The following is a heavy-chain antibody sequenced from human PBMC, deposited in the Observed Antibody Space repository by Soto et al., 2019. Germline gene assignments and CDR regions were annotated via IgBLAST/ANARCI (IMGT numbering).Heavy chain of an antibody. CDR3: ARDRGIAVAGSHY. V-gene: IGHV1-18*01. J-gene: IGHJ4*02. CDR2: ISAYNGNT. Sequence: ASVKVSCKAPGYTFTSYDINWVRQAPGQGLEWMGWISAYNGNTNYAQKLQGRVTMTTNTSTSTAYMELRSLRSDDTAVYYCARDRGIAVAGSHYWGQGTLVTVSS. D-gene: IGHD6-19*01. CDR1: GYTFTSYD.